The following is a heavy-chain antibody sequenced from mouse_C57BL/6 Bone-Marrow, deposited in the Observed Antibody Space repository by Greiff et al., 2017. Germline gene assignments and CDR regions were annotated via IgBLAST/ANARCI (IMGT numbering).Heavy chain of an antibody. CDR1: GYTFTSYG. CDR3: AREYSNYEVWFAY. CDR2: IYPRSGNT. V-gene: IGHV1-81*01. J-gene: IGHJ3*01. Sequence: VKVVESGAELARPGASVKLSCKASGYTFTSYGISWVKQRTGQGLEWIGEIYPRSGNTYFNEKFKGKATLTADKSSSTAYMELRSLTSEDSAVYFCAREYSNYEVWFAYWGQGTLVTVSA. D-gene: IGHD2-5*01.